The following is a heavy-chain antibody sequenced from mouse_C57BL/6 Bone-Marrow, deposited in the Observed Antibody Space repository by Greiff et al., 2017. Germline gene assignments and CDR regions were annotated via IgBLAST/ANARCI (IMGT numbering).Heavy chain of an antibody. Sequence: ESGPELVKPGASVKISCKASGYSFTNYNMNWVKQSNGKSLEWIGVINPNYGTTSYNQKFKGKATLTVDQSSSTAYMQLNSLTSEDSAVYYCARCYDYDYAMDYWGQGTSVTVSS. D-gene: IGHD2-4*01. V-gene: IGHV1-39*01. J-gene: IGHJ4*01. CDR2: INPNYGTT. CDR1: GYSFTNYN. CDR3: ARCYDYDYAMDY.